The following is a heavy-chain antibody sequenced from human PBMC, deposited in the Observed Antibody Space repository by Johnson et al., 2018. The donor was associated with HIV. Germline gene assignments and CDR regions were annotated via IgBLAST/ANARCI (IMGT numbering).Heavy chain of an antibody. CDR2: IKSKTDGGTT. V-gene: IGHV3-15*05. Sequence: VKLVESGGGVVQPGRSLRLSCAASGFTFSNAWMSWVRQAPGKGLEWVGRIKSKTDGGTTDYAAPVKGRFTISRDDSKNTLYLQMNSLRAEDTALYYCAKGGVWGSYRKTANAFDIWGQGTMVTVSS. D-gene: IGHD3-16*02. CDR3: AKGGVWGSYRKTANAFDI. J-gene: IGHJ3*02. CDR1: GFTFSNAW.